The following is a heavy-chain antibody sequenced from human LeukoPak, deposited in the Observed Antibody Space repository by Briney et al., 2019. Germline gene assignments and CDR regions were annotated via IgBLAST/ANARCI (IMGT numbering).Heavy chain of an antibody. Sequence: ASVTVSYKASVYTVTGYYMHGVGQAPRQGLGWVGWINPNSGDPNYAQKFQGRVTMTRDTSISTAYMELSRLRSDDTAVYYCARAGARSDIVVVPAAIGRFWFDPWGQGTLVTVSS. CDR1: VYTVTGYY. CDR2: INPNSGDP. V-gene: IGHV1-2*02. D-gene: IGHD2-2*02. CDR3: ARAGARSDIVVVPAAIGRFWFDP. J-gene: IGHJ5*02.